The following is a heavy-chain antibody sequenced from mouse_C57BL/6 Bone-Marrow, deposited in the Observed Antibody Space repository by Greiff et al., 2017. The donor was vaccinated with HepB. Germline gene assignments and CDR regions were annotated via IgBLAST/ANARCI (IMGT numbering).Heavy chain of an antibody. J-gene: IGHJ1*03. V-gene: IGHV1-69*01. CDR2: IDPSDSYT. D-gene: IGHD1-1*01. CDR1: GYTFTSYW. Sequence: VQLQQPGAELVMPGASVKLSCKASGYTFTSYWMHWVKQRPGQGLEWIGEIDPSDSYTNYNQKFKGKSILTVDKSSSTAYMQLSSLTSEDSAVYYCARWGYGSSYRYFDVWGTGTTVTVSS. CDR3: ARWGYGSSYRYFDV.